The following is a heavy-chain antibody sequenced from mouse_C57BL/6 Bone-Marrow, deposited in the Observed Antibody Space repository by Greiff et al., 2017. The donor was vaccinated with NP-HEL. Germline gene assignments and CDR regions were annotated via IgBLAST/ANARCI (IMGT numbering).Heavy chain of an antibody. D-gene: IGHD2-3*01. CDR3: ARGRADGYPHGFAY. Sequence: VQLQQSGAELARPGASVKLSCTASGYTFTSYGISWVKQRTGQGLEWIGEIYPRSGNTYYNEKFKGKATLTADKSSSTAYMELRSLTSEDSAVYFCARGRADGYPHGFAYWGQGTLVTVTA. J-gene: IGHJ3*01. CDR1: GYTFTSYG. V-gene: IGHV1-81*01. CDR2: IYPRSGNT.